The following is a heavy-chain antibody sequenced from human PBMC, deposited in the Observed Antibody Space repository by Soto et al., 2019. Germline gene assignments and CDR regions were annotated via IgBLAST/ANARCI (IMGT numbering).Heavy chain of an antibody. CDR2: INKDGSQK. Sequence: PGGSLRLSCAASGFTLSNYWMTWVRQAPGKGLEWVANINKDGSQKNYVDSVKGRFTIARDNGQNLLSLQINSLRVEDTAVYYCVRELGLAYWGQGALVTVSS. J-gene: IGHJ4*02. CDR1: GFTLSNYW. CDR3: VRELGLAY. V-gene: IGHV3-7*03. D-gene: IGHD7-27*01.